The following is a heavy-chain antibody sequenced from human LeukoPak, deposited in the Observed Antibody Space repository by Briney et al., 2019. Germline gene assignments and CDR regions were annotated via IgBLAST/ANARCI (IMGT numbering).Heavy chain of an antibody. J-gene: IGHJ5*02. CDR3: ASLGYCSSTSCYSHWFDP. Sequence: PGGSLRLSCAASGFTFGSYSMNWVRQAPGKGLEWVSYISSSSSTIYYADSVKGRFTISRDNAKNSLYLQMNSLRAEDTAVYYCASLGYCSSTSCYSHWFDPWGQGTLVTVSS. V-gene: IGHV3-48*01. CDR2: ISSSSSTI. D-gene: IGHD2-2*01. CDR1: GFTFGSYS.